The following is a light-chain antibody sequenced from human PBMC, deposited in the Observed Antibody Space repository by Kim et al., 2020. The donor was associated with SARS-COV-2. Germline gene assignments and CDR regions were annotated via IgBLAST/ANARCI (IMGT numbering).Light chain of an antibody. J-gene: IGLJ2*01. CDR2: GKN. CDR3: NSRDSNDNVV. V-gene: IGLV3-19*01. Sequence: VALGKTVRIPCQGDSLRSYYATWYQQKPGQAPILVIYGKNNRPSGIPDRFSGSSSGNTASLTITGTQAGDEADYYCNSRDSNDNVVFGGGTQLTVL. CDR1: SLRSYY.